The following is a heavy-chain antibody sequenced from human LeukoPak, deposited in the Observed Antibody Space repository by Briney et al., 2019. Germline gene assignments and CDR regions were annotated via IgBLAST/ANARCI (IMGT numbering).Heavy chain of an antibody. D-gene: IGHD3-16*01. CDR2: FDPEDGET. Sequence: ASVKVSCKVSGYTLTELSMHWVRQAPGQGLEWMGGFDPEDGETIYAQKFQGRVTMTEDTSTDTAYMELSSLRSEDTAVYYCATDPMGELPDAFDIWGQGTMVTVSS. CDR3: ATDPMGELPDAFDI. CDR1: GYTLTELS. J-gene: IGHJ3*02. V-gene: IGHV1-24*01.